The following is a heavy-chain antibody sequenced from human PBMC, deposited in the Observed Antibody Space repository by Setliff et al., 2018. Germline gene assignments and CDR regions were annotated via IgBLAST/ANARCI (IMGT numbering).Heavy chain of an antibody. CDR3: TVYNTGSSKDHY. D-gene: IGHD2-8*02. J-gene: IGHJ4*02. V-gene: IGHV4-59*03. CDR2: IYYSGST. CDR1: GGSISSHY. Sequence: PSETLSLTFTVSGGSISSHYWSWIRQPPGKGLEWIGSIYYSGSTNYNPSLKSRVTISVDTSKNQFSLKLSSVTAADTALYYCTVYNTGSSKDHYWGQGTPVTVSS.